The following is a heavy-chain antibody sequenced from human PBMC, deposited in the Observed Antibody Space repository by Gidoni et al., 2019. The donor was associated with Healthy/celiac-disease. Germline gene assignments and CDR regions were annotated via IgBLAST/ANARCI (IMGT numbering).Heavy chain of an antibody. CDR2: IWYDRSNK. CDR1: GFTFSSYG. Sequence: QVQLVGSGRGVVQPGRSLRLPCAASGFTFSSYGMHWVRQVPGKGLEWVAVIWYDRSNKYYADSVKGRFTISRDNSKNTLYLQMNSLRAEDTAVYYCARDARGGDRQFDYWGQGTLVTVSS. J-gene: IGHJ4*02. CDR3: ARDARGGDRQFDY. D-gene: IGHD2-21*02. V-gene: IGHV3-33*01.